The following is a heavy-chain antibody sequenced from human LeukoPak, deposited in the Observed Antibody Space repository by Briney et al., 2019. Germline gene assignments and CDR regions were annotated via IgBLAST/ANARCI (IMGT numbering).Heavy chain of an antibody. CDR1: GGSITTPPSRVESQSPP. J-gene: IGHJ4*02. Sequence: SETLSLTCSVSGGSITTPPSRVESQSPPQGLDPAAPRKGTGVDCVYLLQWEPRLSIDTSKNQFSLKLTSVTSADTAVYYCARGGASSRYFNSWGQGTLVTVSS. CDR2: LLQWEP. CDR3: ARGGASSRYFNS. V-gene: IGHV4-59*11. D-gene: IGHD6-13*01.